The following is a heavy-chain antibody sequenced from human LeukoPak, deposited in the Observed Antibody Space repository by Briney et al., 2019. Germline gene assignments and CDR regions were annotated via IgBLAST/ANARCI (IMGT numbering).Heavy chain of an antibody. D-gene: IGHD3-10*01. CDR3: ARASTMVRGATYYYYDYYMDV. V-gene: IGHV4-59*01. CDR2: IYYSGST. Sequence: KASETLSLTCTVSGGPISSYYWSWIRQPPGKGLEWIGYIYYSGSTNYNPSLNSRVTISVDTSKIQFSLKLSSVTAADTAVYYCARASTMVRGATYYYYDYYMDVWGKGTTVTVSS. CDR1: GGPISSYY. J-gene: IGHJ6*03.